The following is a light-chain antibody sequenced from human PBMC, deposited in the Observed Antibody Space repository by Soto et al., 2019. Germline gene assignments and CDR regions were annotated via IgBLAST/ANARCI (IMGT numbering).Light chain of an antibody. CDR1: SSDVGGYNY. V-gene: IGLV2-11*01. CDR3: CSYVGRNTYV. Sequence: QSALTQPRSASGSPGQSITISCTGTSSDVGGYNYVSWYQQHPAKAPKLIIFDVSKRPSGVPNRFSGSKSGNTAPLTISGLWAEDEADYYSCSYVGRNTYVFGTGTKLTVL. CDR2: DVS. J-gene: IGLJ1*01.